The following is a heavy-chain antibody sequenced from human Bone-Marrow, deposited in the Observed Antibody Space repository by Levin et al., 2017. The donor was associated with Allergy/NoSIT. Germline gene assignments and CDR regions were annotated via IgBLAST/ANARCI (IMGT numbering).Heavy chain of an antibody. V-gene: IGHV4-59*01. J-gene: IGHJ6*03. CDR2: IYYNGKS. D-gene: IGHD4-23*01. CDR1: GGSISSYY. CDR3: ARAIPSGGNSYYYYYMDV. Sequence: SETLSLTCTVSGGSISSYYWTWIRQAPEKRLEWIGYIYYNGKSNYNPSLKPRVSISIDTSKNLFSLSLSSVTAADSAIYYCARAIPSGGNSYYYYYMDVWGKGITVTVSS.